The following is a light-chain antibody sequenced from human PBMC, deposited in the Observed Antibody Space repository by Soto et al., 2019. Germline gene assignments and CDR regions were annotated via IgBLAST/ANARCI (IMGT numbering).Light chain of an antibody. V-gene: IGLV1-47*01. CDR1: SSNIGSNY. J-gene: IGLJ1*01. CDR2: RNN. CDR3: ATWDDSLSNYV. Sequence: QSVLTQPPSASGTPGQRVTISCSGSSSNIGSNYVYWYQHLTGTAPKRLIYRNNQRPSGVPDRFSGSKSGTSASLAISGLRSEDEADYYCATWDDSLSNYVFGTGTKVTVL.